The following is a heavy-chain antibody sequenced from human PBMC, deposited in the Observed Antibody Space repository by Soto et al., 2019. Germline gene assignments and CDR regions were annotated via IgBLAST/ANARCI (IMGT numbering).Heavy chain of an antibody. CDR2: INAGNGNT. D-gene: IGHD6-6*01. Sequence: GASVKVSCKASGYTFTSYAMHWVRQAPGQRLEWMGWINAGNGNTKYSQKFQGRVTITRDTSASTAYMELSSLRSEDTAVYYCARDRGARLSYYYGMDVWGQGTTVTVSS. CDR1: GYTFTSYA. CDR3: ARDRGARLSYYYGMDV. V-gene: IGHV1-3*01. J-gene: IGHJ6*02.